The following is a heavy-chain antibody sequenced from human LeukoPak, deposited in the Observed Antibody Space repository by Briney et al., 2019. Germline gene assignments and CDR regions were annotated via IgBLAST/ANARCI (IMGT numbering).Heavy chain of an antibody. CDR3: ARDTVADAFDI. Sequence: PGRSLRLSCAASGFTFSSYGMHWVRQAPGKGLEWVAVIWYDGSNKYYADSVKGRFTISRDNSKNTLYLQMNSLRAEDTAVYYCARDTVADAFDIWGQGTMVAVSS. D-gene: IGHD4-23*01. CDR2: IWYDGSNK. V-gene: IGHV3-33*01. J-gene: IGHJ3*02. CDR1: GFTFSSYG.